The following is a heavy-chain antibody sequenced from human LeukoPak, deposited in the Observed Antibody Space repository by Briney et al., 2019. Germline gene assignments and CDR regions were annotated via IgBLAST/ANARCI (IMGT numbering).Heavy chain of an antibody. D-gene: IGHD3-3*01. CDR2: IKQDGSEK. Sequence: GGSLRLSCAASTFTFSNYWMSWVRQAPGKGLEWVANIKQDGSEKYYVDSVKGRFTISRDNAKTSLYLQMNSLGAEDTAVYYCARAPYYDFWSGYYWYYYGMDVWGQGTTVTVSS. CDR1: TFTFSNYW. V-gene: IGHV3-7*03. CDR3: ARAPYYDFWSGYYWYYYGMDV. J-gene: IGHJ6*02.